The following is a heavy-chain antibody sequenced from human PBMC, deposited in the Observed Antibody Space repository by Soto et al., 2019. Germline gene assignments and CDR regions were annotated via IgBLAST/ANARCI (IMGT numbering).Heavy chain of an antibody. D-gene: IGHD5-18*01. Sequence: GGSLRLSCAASGFTFSSYWMSWVRQAPGKGLEWVANIKQDGSEKYYVDSVKGRFTISRDNAKNSLYLQMNSLRAEDTAVYYCARARDSYGYNYYYYYGMDVWGQGTTVTVSS. CDR1: GFTFSSYW. CDR3: ARARDSYGYNYYYYYGMDV. V-gene: IGHV3-7*01. CDR2: IKQDGSEK. J-gene: IGHJ6*02.